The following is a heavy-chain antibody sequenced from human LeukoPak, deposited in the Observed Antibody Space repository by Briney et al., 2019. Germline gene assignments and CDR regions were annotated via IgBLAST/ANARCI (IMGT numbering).Heavy chain of an antibody. J-gene: IGHJ6*03. Sequence: ASVKVSCKASGYTFTGYYMHWVRQAPGRGLEWMGWINPYSGGTNYAQKFQGRVTMTRDTSISTAYMELSRLRSDDTAVYYCARGPRITLVRGGQWHYYMDVWGKGTTVTISS. CDR3: ARGPRITLVRGGQWHYYMDV. CDR2: INPYSGGT. CDR1: GYTFTGYY. V-gene: IGHV1-2*02. D-gene: IGHD3-10*01.